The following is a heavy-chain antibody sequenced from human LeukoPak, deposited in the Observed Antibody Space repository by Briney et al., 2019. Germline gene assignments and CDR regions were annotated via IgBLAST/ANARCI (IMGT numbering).Heavy chain of an antibody. D-gene: IGHD3-3*01. CDR3: ARGRRDFWSGFKMDV. J-gene: IGHJ6*04. CDR1: GGSITSSSH. Sequence: PSQTLSLTCTVSGGSITSSSHWGWIRPPPGKGLEWIGSIYYSGTTYYNPSLESRVTISVETSKNQFSLKLTSVTAADTAVYYCARGRRDFWSGFKMDVWGKGTTVTVSS. CDR2: IYYSGTT. V-gene: IGHV4-39*07.